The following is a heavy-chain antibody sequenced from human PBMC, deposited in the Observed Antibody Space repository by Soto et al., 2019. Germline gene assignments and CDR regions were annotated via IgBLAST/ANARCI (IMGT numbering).Heavy chain of an antibody. J-gene: IGHJ5*02. CDR2: IWYDGSNK. Sequence: PGGSLRLSCAASGFTFSSYGMHWVRQAPGKGLEWVAVIWYDGSNKYYADSVKGRFTISRDNSKNTLYLQMNSLRAEDTAVYYCARDLWGEEQLVRSHVNWFDPWGQGTLATVSS. D-gene: IGHD6-6*01. CDR1: GFTFSSYG. V-gene: IGHV3-33*01. CDR3: ARDLWGEEQLVRSHVNWFDP.